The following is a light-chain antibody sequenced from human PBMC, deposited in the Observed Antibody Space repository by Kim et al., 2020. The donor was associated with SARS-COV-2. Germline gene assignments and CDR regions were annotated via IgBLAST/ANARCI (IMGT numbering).Light chain of an antibody. CDR3: NSRDSRGNHPNYV. J-gene: IGLJ1*01. CDR2: GKN. Sequence: SSELTQDPAVSVALGQTVRITCQGDSLRSYYASWYQPKPGQAPVLVIYGKNNRPSGIPDRFSGSSSGNTASLTITGAQAEDEADYYCNSRDSRGNHPNYV. CDR1: SLRSYY. V-gene: IGLV3-19*01.